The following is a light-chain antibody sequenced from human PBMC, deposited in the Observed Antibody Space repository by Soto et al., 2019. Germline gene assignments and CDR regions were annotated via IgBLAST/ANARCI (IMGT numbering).Light chain of an antibody. CDR2: RAS. CDR1: QTIYSN. V-gene: IGKV3-15*01. Sequence: IQMTQSPATLSVSPGERATLSCRASQTIYSNVAWYQQRPGQAPRLLIYRASARATGIPARFSGSGSGTEFTLTNGSLQSEDSAVYYCQQYQNLWTFGQGTKVDIK. J-gene: IGKJ1*01. CDR3: QQYQNLWT.